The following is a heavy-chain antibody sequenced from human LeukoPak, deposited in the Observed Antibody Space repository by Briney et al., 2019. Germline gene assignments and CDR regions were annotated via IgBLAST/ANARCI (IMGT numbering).Heavy chain of an antibody. CDR2: IDPSDSYT. Sequence: GESLKISCKGSGYSFTSYWIGWVRQMPGKGLEWMGRIDPSDSYTNYSPSFQGHVTISADKSISTAYLQWSSLKASDTAMYYCARQPGPTDYYYYSMDVWGKGTTVTVSS. J-gene: IGHJ6*04. D-gene: IGHD1/OR15-1a*01. CDR3: ARQPGPTDYYYYSMDV. CDR1: GYSFTSYW. V-gene: IGHV5-10-1*01.